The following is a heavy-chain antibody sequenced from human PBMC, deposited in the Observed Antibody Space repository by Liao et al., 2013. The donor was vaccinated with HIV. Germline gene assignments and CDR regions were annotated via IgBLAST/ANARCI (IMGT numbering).Heavy chain of an antibody. CDR2: IYYSGST. CDR3: ARDPRIYCSSTICYSLPFDY. CDR1: GGSISSSSYY. Sequence: QLQLQESGPGLVKPSETLSLTCTVSGGSISSSSYYWGWIRQPPGKGLEWIGSIYYSGSTYYNPSLKSRVTISVDTSKNQFSLKLSSVTAADTAVYYCARDPRIYCSSTICYSLPFDYWGQGTLVTVSS. V-gene: IGHV4-39*07. D-gene: IGHD2-2*01. J-gene: IGHJ4*02.